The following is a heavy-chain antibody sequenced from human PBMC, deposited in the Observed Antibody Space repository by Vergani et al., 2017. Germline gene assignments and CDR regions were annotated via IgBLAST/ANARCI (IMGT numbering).Heavy chain of an antibody. CDR3: AKDIERFQQLNTYYYYGMDV. Sequence: EVQLVESGGGLVQPGRSLRLSCAASGFTFDDYAMHCVRQAPGKGLEWVSGIRWNSGSIGYADSVKGRFTISRDNAKNSLYLQMNSLRAEDTALYYCAKDIERFQQLNTYYYYGMDVWGQGTTVTVSS. CDR2: IRWNSGSI. D-gene: IGHD6-13*01. J-gene: IGHJ6*02. V-gene: IGHV3-9*01. CDR1: GFTFDDYA.